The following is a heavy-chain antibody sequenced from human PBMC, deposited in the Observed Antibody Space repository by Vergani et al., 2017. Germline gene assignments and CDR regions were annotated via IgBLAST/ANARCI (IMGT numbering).Heavy chain of an antibody. D-gene: IGHD6-19*01. CDR3: ARGLGSSGWVWFDP. Sequence: QVQLQQWGAGLLKPSETLSLTCAVYGGSFSGYYWSWIRQPPGKGLEWIGEINHSGSTNYNPSLKSRVTISVDTSKNQFSLKLSSVTAADTAVYYCARGLGSSGWVWFDPWGQGTLVTVSS. CDR1: GGSFSGYY. V-gene: IGHV4-34*01. CDR2: INHSGST. J-gene: IGHJ5*02.